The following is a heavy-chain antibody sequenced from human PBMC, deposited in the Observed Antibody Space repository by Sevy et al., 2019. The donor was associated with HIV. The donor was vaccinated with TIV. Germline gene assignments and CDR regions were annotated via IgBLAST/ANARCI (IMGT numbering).Heavy chain of an antibody. D-gene: IGHD6-19*01. CDR2: SNPNSGGT. Sequence: ASVKVSCKASGYTFTGYYMHWVQQAPGQGLEWMGWSNPNSGGTNYAQKFQGRVTMTRDTSISTAYMELSRLRSDDTAVYYCARECIAVAGTTYNWFDPWGQRTLVTVSS. CDR3: ARECIAVAGTTYNWFDP. V-gene: IGHV1-2*02. CDR1: GYTFTGYY. J-gene: IGHJ5*02.